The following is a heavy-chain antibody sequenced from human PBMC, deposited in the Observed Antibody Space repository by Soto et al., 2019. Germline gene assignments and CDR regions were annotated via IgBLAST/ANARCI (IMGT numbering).Heavy chain of an antibody. CDR2: TYYSGST. V-gene: IGHV4-31*03. CDR3: ARGPRITIFGVVTNYYYYGMDV. CDR1: GGSISSGGYY. J-gene: IGHJ6*02. D-gene: IGHD3-3*01. Sequence: SETLSLTCTVSGGSISSGGYYWSWIRQHPGKGLEWIGYTYYSGSTYYNPSLKSRVTVSVDTSKNQFSLKLSSVTAADTAVYYCARGPRITIFGVVTNYYYYGMDVWGQGTTVTVSS.